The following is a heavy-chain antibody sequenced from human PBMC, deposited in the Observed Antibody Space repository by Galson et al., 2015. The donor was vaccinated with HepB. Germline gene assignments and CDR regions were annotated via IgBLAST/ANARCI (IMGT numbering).Heavy chain of an antibody. CDR2: IYLGDSDT. D-gene: IGHD6-13*01. CDR3: AKKYSSSVDAFDI. J-gene: IGHJ3*02. Sequence: QSGAEVKRPGESLKISCKGSGNNFSNYWIGWVRQMPGKGLEWMGIIYLGDSDTRYSPSFKGQVTISADKSISAAYLQWISLKASDTAMYYCAKKYSSSVDAFDIWGQGTMVTVSS. CDR1: GNNFSNYW. V-gene: IGHV5-51*03.